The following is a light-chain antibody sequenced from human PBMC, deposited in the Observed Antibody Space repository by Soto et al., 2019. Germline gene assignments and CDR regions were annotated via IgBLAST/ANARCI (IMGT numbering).Light chain of an antibody. Sequence: DIQMTQSPSSLSASVGDRVTITCRASQTISTYLNWYQQKPGKAPELLIFASSSLQSGVPSRFSGSESGTDFTLTISTLQPEDFATYYCQQSYSIPWTFGQGTKVDIK. J-gene: IGKJ1*01. V-gene: IGKV1-39*01. CDR1: QTISTY. CDR3: QQSYSIPWT. CDR2: ASS.